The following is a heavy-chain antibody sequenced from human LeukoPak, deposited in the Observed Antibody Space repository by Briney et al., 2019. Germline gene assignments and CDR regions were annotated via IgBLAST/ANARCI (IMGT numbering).Heavy chain of an antibody. CDR1: GFTFSSYW. D-gene: IGHD3-3*01. Sequence: GGSLRLSCAASGFTFSSYWMHWVRQAPGKGLVWVSRINTDGSSTSYADSVKGRFTISRDNAKSTLYLQMNSLRAEDTAVYYCARGGVPGYYYYMDVWGKGTTVTVSS. CDR2: INTDGSST. CDR3: ARGGVPGYYYYMDV. J-gene: IGHJ6*03. V-gene: IGHV3-74*01.